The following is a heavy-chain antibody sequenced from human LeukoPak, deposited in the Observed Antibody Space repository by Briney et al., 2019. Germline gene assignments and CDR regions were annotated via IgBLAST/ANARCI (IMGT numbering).Heavy chain of an antibody. CDR1: GFTFSSYG. J-gene: IGHJ4*02. CDR2: IRYDGSNK. Sequence: PGGSLRLSCAASGFTFSSYGMHWVRQAPGKGLEWVAFIRYDGSNKYYADSVKGRFTISRDNSKNTLYLQMNSLRAEDTAVYYCATHDRYCSSTSCYRVDYWGQGTLVTVSS. V-gene: IGHV3-30*02. D-gene: IGHD2-2*02. CDR3: ATHDRYCSSTSCYRVDY.